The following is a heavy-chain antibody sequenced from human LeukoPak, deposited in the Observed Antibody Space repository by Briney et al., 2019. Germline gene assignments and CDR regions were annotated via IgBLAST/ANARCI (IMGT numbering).Heavy chain of an antibody. D-gene: IGHD6-19*01. V-gene: IGHV4-59*01. Sequence: PSETLSLTCTVSGGSISSYYWNWIRQPQGKGLEWIGYIYYSGSTNYNPSLKSRVTISVDTSKNQFSLKLSSVTAADTAVYYCARGGWYPESFQHWGQGALVTVSS. J-gene: IGHJ1*01. CDR3: ARGGWYPESFQH. CDR1: GGSISSYY. CDR2: IYYSGST.